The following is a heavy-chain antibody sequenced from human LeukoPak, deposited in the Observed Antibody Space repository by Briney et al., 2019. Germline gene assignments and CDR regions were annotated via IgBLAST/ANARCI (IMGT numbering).Heavy chain of an antibody. Sequence: GASVKVSCKASGYTFTSYDINWVRQATGQGLEWMGWMNPNSGNTGYAQKFQGRVTITRNTSISTAYMELSSLRSEDTAVYYCARGVAAPVVSWFDPWGQGTLVTVSS. CDR1: GYTFTSYD. D-gene: IGHD6-6*01. CDR3: ARGVAAPVVSWFDP. J-gene: IGHJ5*02. V-gene: IGHV1-8*03. CDR2: MNPNSGNT.